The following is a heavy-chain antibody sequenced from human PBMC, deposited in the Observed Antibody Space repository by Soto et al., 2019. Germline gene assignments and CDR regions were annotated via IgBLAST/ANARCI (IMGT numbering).Heavy chain of an antibody. CDR3: VKDAGTVEFLESRTLIL. Sequence: QVQLVESGGGVVQPGRSLRLSCAASGLTFSDYGMHWVRQAPGKGLEWVAVISHHGNSHYYADSVKGRFTISRDNSKNTLYLQMNSLRAEDTAVYFCVKDAGTVEFLESRTLILWGRGTLVTVSS. CDR2: ISHHGNSH. D-gene: IGHD3-3*01. V-gene: IGHV3-30*18. CDR1: GLTFSDYG. J-gene: IGHJ2*01.